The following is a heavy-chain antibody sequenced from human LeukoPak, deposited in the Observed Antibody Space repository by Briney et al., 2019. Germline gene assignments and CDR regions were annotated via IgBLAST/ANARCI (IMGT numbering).Heavy chain of an antibody. CDR1: GYSISSGYY. D-gene: IGHD3-10*01. V-gene: IGHV4-38-2*01. J-gene: IGHJ4*02. CDR2: IYHSGST. CDR3: ARGPASTELWLDYFDY. Sequence: SETLSLTCAVSGYSISSGYYWGWIRQPPGKGLEWIGSIYHSGSTYYNPSLKRRVTISVDTSKNQFSLKLSSVTAADTAVYYCARGPASTELWLDYFDYWGQGTLVTVSS.